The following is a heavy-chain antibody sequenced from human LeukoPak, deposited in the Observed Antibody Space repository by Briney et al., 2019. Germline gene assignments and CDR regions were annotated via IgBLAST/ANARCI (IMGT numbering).Heavy chain of an antibody. CDR3: AREILAPGKTHDY. CDR2: ISSSSSYI. CDR1: GFTFSSYS. V-gene: IGHV3-21*01. J-gene: IGHJ4*02. Sequence: GGSLRLSCAASGFTFSSYSMNWVRQAPGKGLEWVSSISSSSSYINYADSVRGRFTISRDNAKNSLFLQMNSLRVEDTAVYYCAREILAPGKTHDYWGQGTLVTVSS. D-gene: IGHD3-3*01.